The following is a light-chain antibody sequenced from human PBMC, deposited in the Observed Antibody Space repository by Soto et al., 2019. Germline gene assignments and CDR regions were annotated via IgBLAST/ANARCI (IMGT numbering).Light chain of an antibody. CDR3: KQLHSYPRT. Sequence: DIQLTQSPSFLSASVGDRVTITCRSSQGISSCLAWYQQKPGKAPKLLIYAASTLQSGVPSRFSGSGSGTEFTLTISSLQPDDFATDSCKQLHSYPRTFGKGTKVAIK. CDR2: AAS. J-gene: IGKJ1*01. V-gene: IGKV1-9*01. CDR1: QGISSC.